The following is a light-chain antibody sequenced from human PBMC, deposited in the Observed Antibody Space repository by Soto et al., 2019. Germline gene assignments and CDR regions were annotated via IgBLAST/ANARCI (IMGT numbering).Light chain of an antibody. CDR1: QNIDKY. V-gene: IGKV1-39*01. CDR2: SAS. Sequence: DIRMKQSPASLSASVGDRVTVTCRASQNIDKYLHWYQQKPGKAPNLLIFSASILQSGVPSRFIGSGSGTEFTLTISGPQPEDFATYYCQQTDSNSVTFGQGTRWISN. J-gene: IGKJ1*01. CDR3: QQTDSNSVT.